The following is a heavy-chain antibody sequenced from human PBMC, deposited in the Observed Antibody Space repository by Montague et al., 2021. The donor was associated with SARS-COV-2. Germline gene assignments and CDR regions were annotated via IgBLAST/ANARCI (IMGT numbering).Heavy chain of an antibody. D-gene: IGHD5-18*01. CDR1: GFSLSTSGMC. Sequence: PALVKPTQTLTLTCTFSGFSLSTSGMCVGWIRQPPGKALEWLAVIDWDDDKSYSTSLKTRLTISKDTSKNQVVLTMTNTDPVDTATYYCARMPDQVWLDYWGQGILVTVSS. CDR3: ARMPDQVWLDY. J-gene: IGHJ4*02. V-gene: IGHV2-70*01. CDR2: IDWDDDK.